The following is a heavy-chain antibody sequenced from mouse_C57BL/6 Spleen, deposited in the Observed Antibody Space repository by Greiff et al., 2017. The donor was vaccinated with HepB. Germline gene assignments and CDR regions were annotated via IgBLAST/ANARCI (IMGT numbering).Heavy chain of an antibody. CDR1: GYSFTDYN. V-gene: IGHV1-39*01. CDR2: INPNYGTT. J-gene: IGHJ3*01. Sequence: VQLKESGPELVKPGASVKISCKASGYSFTDYNMNWVKQSNGKSLEWIGVINPNYGTTSYNQKFKGKATLTVDQSSSTAYMQLNSLTSEDSAVYYCARGALGSSLAWFAYWGQGTLVTVSA. D-gene: IGHD1-1*01. CDR3: ARGALGSSLAWFAY.